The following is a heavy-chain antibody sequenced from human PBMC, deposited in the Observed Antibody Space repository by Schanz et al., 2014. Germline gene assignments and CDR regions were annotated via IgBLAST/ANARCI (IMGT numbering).Heavy chain of an antibody. CDR2: IWYDGSNK. CDR1: GFTFSSYG. J-gene: IGHJ4*02. D-gene: IGHD3-10*01. V-gene: IGHV3-33*06. CDR3: AKYRGYYRVSGSYRELEY. Sequence: VQLVESGGGVVQPGRSLRLSCAASGFTFSSYGMHWVRQAPGKGLEWVAVIWYDGSNKYYADSVKGRFTISRDNSKNTLYLQMNSLRPEDTAVYYCAKYRGYYRVSGSYRELEYWGQGTLVNVSS.